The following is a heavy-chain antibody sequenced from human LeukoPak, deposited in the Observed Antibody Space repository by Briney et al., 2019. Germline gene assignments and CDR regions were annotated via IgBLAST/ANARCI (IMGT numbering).Heavy chain of an antibody. J-gene: IGHJ6*02. D-gene: IGHD2-15*01. Sequence: SETLSLTCTVSGGSISSYHWSWIRQPPGKGLEWIGYIDYSGSTNYNPSLKSRVTISVDTSKNQFSLKLSSVTAADTAVYYCARVVVVAATRYYYYYYGMDVWGQGTTVTVSS. CDR1: GGSISSYH. CDR2: IDYSGST. CDR3: ARVVVVAATRYYYYYYGMDV. V-gene: IGHV4-59*12.